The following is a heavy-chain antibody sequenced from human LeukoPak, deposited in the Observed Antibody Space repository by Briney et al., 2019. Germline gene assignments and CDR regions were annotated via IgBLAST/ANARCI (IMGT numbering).Heavy chain of an antibody. CDR3: ASGGWYGMVYFQH. CDR2: INHSGST. V-gene: IGHV4-38-2*02. J-gene: IGHJ1*01. D-gene: IGHD6-19*01. CDR1: GYSISSGYY. Sequence: SETLSLTCTVSGYSISSGYYWSWIRQPPGKGLEWIGEINHSGSTNYNPSLKSRVTISVDTSKNQSSLKLSSVTAADTAVYYCASGGWYGMVYFQHWGQGTLVTVSS.